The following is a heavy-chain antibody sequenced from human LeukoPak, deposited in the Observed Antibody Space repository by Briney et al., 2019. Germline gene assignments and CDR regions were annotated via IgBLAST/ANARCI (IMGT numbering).Heavy chain of an antibody. CDR1: GFTFSSYG. J-gene: IGHJ3*02. CDR3: AKPYYYDSSGQRGDAFDI. D-gene: IGHD3-22*01. CDR2: ISYDGSNK. Sequence: GGSLRLSCAASGFTFSSYGMHWVRQAPGKGLEWVAVISYDGSNKYYADSVKGRLTISRDNSKNTLYLKMNSLRAGDTAVYYCAKPYYYDSSGQRGDAFDIWGQGTMVTVSS. V-gene: IGHV3-30*18.